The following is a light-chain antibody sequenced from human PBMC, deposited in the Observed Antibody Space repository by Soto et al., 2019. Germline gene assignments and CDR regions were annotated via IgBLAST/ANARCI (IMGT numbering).Light chain of an antibody. Sequence: EIGLTQSLATLSLSPGERATPACRASQSVSSYLAWYQQKPGQDPRLLINDASSRATGIPARFSGSGSGTDFTLTISSLEPEDFAVYYCQQRSTPLTFGGGTKVEIK. CDR1: QSVSSY. J-gene: IGKJ4*01. V-gene: IGKV3-11*01. CDR3: QQRSTPLT. CDR2: DAS.